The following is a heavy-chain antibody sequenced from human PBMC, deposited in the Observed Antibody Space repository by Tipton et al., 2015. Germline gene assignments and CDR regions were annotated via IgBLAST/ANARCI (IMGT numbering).Heavy chain of an antibody. J-gene: IGHJ4*02. Sequence: SLRLSCAASGFTFSSYSMNWVRQAPGKGLEWVSSISSSSSYIYYADSVKGRFTISRDNAKNSLCLQMNSLRAEDTAVFYCARRYYDSSGYFDYWGQGTLVTVSS. CDR3: ARRYYDSSGYFDY. V-gene: IGHV3-21*01. CDR2: ISSSSSYI. D-gene: IGHD3-22*01. CDR1: GFTFSSYS.